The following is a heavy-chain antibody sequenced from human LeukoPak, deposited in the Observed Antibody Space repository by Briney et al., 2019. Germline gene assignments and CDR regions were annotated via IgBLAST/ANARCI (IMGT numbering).Heavy chain of an antibody. J-gene: IGHJ4*02. CDR1: GLTFRSCV. V-gene: IGHV3-30*18. D-gene: IGHD1-26*01. CDR2: ISYDGSNK. CDR3: AKQSTVADY. Sequence: GGSLRLSCAASGLTFRSCVMHWVRQAPGKGLEWVAVISYDGSNKYYADSVKGRFTISRDNSKNTLYLEMNSLRDEDTAVYYCAKQSTVADYWGQGTLVTVSS.